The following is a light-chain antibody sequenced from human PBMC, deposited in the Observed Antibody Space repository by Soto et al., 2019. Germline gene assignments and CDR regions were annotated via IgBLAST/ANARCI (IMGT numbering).Light chain of an antibody. CDR3: QQYGNSPQT. J-gene: IGKJ1*01. CDR2: GAS. Sequence: EIVMTQSPATLSVSPGERATLSCRASQSVSSTLAWNQQKPGQAPRLLIYGASTRATGIPDRFSGSGSGTDFTLTISRLEPEDFAVYYCQQYGNSPQTFGQGTKVDNK. V-gene: IGKV3-20*01. CDR1: QSVSST.